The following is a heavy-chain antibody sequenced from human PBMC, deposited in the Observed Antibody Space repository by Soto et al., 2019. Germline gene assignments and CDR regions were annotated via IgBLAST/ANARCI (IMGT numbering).Heavy chain of an antibody. J-gene: IGHJ5*02. CDR3: ARDQYSGYDFAL. D-gene: IGHD5-12*01. CDR2: IPSRGRP. Sequence: SETLSLTCSVSGASIAGGSYYWSWLRQPPGKGLEWIGYIPSRGRPFYHPSLASRSTISSDTSKNQLSLQLTSVTAADTAVYYCARDQYSGYDFALWGQGTLVTVSS. V-gene: IGHV4-30-4*01. CDR1: GASIAGGSYY.